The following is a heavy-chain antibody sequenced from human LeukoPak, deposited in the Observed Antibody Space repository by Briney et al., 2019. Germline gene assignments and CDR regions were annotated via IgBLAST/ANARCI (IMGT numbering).Heavy chain of an antibody. CDR3: ARGGGLDV. J-gene: IGHJ6*02. CDR1: GFTFSSYW. V-gene: IGHV3-7*03. CDR2: INHNGNVN. D-gene: IGHD3-16*01. Sequence: GGSLRPSCAASGFTFSSYWMNWARQAPGKGLEWVASINHNGNVNYYVDSVKGRFTISRDNAKNSLYLQTSNLRAEDTAVYFCARGGGLDVWGQGATVTVSS.